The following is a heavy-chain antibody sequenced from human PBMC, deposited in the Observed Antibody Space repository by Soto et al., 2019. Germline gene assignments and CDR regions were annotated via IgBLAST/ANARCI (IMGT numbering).Heavy chain of an antibody. CDR2: INPTGSST. CDR1: GYTFINYY. CDR3: ARQLAAGDV. J-gene: IGHJ4*02. D-gene: IGHD2-8*02. Sequence: QVQLVQSGAEVKKPGASVKVSCKASGYTFINYYIHWVRQAPGHGLEWMAIINPTGSSTNYAQKFQGRLTLTMDTSTTTVYMELSSLTSEDTAIYHCARQLAAGDVWGQGTLVTVSS. V-gene: IGHV1-46*01.